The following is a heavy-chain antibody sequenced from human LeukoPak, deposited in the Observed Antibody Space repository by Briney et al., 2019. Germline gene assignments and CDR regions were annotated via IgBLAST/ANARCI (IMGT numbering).Heavy chain of an antibody. CDR1: GGSFSGYY. CDR2: INHRGST. J-gene: IGHJ6*03. Sequence: SETLSLTCAVYGGSFSGYYWSWIRQPPGKGLEWIGEINHRGSTNYNPSLKSRVTISVDTSKNQFSLRLVSVTAADTAVYYCARLVGYGSGSYRGYYYYYMDVWGKGTTVTISS. CDR3: ARLVGYGSGSYRGYYYYYMDV. V-gene: IGHV4-34*01. D-gene: IGHD3-10*01.